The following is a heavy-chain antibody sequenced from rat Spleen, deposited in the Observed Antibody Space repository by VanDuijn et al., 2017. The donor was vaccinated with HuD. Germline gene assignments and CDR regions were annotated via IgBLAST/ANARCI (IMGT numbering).Heavy chain of an antibody. CDR1: GFTFSDYN. D-gene: IGHD4-3*01. V-gene: IGHV5-7*01. Sequence: EVQLVESGGGLVQPGRSLKLSCAASGFTFSDYNMAWVRQAPKKGLEWVATISYDGSSTYYRASVKGRFTISRDNAKSTLYLQMDSPRSEDTATYYCARHNSGYGVMDAWGQGTSVTVSS. CDR3: ARHNSGYGVMDA. J-gene: IGHJ4*01. CDR2: ISYDGSST.